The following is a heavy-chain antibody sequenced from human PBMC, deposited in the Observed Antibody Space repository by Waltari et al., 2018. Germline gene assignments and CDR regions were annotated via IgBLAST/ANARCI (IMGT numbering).Heavy chain of an antibody. V-gene: IGHV4-39*01. CDR1: GGSISSSSYY. D-gene: IGHD3-3*01. CDR3: ARTYYDFWSGYYSWFDP. J-gene: IGHJ5*02. Sequence: QLQLQESGPGLVKPSETLSLTCTVSGGSISSSSYYWGWLRPPPGKGLEWIGSIYYSGSTYYNPSLKSRVTISVDTSKNQFSLKLSSVTAADTAVYYCARTYYDFWSGYYSWFDPWGQGTLVTVSS. CDR2: IYYSGST.